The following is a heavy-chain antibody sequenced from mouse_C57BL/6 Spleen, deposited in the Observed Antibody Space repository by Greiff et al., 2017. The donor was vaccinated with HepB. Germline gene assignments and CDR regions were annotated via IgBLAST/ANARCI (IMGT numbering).Heavy chain of an antibody. CDR3: ARANWDGGYYFDY. CDR2: ISDGGSYT. CDR1: GFTFSSYA. D-gene: IGHD4-1*01. J-gene: IGHJ2*01. Sequence: EVHLVESGGGLVKPGGSLKLSCAASGFTFSSYAMSWVRQTPEKRLEWVATISDGGSYTYYPDNVKGRFTISRDNSKNNLYLQMSHLKSEDTAMYYCARANWDGGYYFDYWGQGTTLTVSS. V-gene: IGHV5-4*01.